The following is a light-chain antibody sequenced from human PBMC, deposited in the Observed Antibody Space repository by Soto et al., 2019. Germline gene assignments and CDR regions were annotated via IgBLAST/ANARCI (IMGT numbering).Light chain of an antibody. CDR1: QSLLHSNGYNC. J-gene: IGKJ4*01. CDR2: LGF. CDR3: MQALQTPFT. Sequence: DIVMTQSPLSLPFTPGEPASISCRSSQSLLHSNGYNCLDWYLQKPGQSPQLLIYLGFNRGSVVPDRFNGSGSGTEFTLKISRVEAEDVGVYYCMQALQTPFTFGGGTKVEIK. V-gene: IGKV2-28*01.